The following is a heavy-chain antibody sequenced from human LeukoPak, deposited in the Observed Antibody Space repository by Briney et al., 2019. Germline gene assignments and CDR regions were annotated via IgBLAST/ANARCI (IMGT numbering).Heavy chain of an antibody. CDR2: IHTTTST. CDR3: ARLMVQAVDY. D-gene: IGHD3-10*01. V-gene: IGHV3-53*01. Sequence: GGSLRLSCAASGLTVSSNYMTWVRQPPGEGLEWVSLIHTTTSTFYADSVKGRFTISRDNSKNTLYLQMNSLRAEDTAVYYCARLMVQAVDYWGQGTLVTVSS. CDR1: GLTVSSNY. J-gene: IGHJ4*02.